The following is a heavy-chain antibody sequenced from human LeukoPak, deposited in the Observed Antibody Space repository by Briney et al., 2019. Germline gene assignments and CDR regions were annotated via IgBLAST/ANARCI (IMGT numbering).Heavy chain of an antibody. CDR3: ARVSPPLKMSYGNQSWFDT. D-gene: IGHD3-16*01. CDR2: IDPNSGGT. CDR1: GYTFTGYY. J-gene: IGHJ5*02. Sequence: ASVKLSCTASGYTFTGYYMDRVRQAPAQGLEWMGWIDPNSGGTNYAQKTAGRVTINRATSNSTAYMELSRLRSDDTAVYYCARVSPPLKMSYGNQSWFDTWGQGTLVTVSS. V-gene: IGHV1-2*02.